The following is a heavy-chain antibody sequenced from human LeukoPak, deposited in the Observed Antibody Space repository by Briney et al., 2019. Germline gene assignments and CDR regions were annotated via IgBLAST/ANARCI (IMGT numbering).Heavy chain of an antibody. Sequence: PSETLSLTCAVSGGSFSGYCWSWIRQPPGKGLEWMGDIYQSGSTNYNPSLKSRVTISVDKSKNQFSLKLSSVTAADTAVYYCARGARGSGSYFLNYWGQGTLVTVSS. D-gene: IGHD3-10*01. CDR2: IYQSGST. CDR1: GGSFSGYC. CDR3: ARGARGSGSYFLNY. V-gene: IGHV4-34*01. J-gene: IGHJ4*02.